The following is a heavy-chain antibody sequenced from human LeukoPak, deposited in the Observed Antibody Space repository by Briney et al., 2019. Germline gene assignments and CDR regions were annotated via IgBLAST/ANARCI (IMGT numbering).Heavy chain of an antibody. CDR2: INHSGST. D-gene: IGHD5-12*01. V-gene: IGHV4-34*01. CDR1: GGSFSGYY. J-gene: IGHJ4*02. CDR3: ARGPRGYSGYGLLRFDY. Sequence: SETLSLTCAVYGGSFSGYYWSWVRQPPGKGLEWIGEINHSGSTNYNPSLKSRVTISVDTSKNQFSLKLSSVTAADTAVYYCARGPRGYSGYGLLRFDYWGQGTLVSVSS.